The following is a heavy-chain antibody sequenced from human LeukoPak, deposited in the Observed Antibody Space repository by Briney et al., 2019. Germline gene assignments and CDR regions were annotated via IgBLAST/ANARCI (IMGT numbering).Heavy chain of an antibody. J-gene: IGHJ4*02. CDR2: IYYSGST. V-gene: IGHV4-39*01. Sequence: KPSETLSLTCTVSGGSISSRNYYWGRIRQPPGKGLEWIGNIYYSGSTFYNPSLKSRVTISVDTPKNQFSLRLSSVTAADTAIYYCARYSGNPWAFDYWGQGTLVTVSS. CDR1: GGSISSRNYY. CDR3: ARYSGNPWAFDY. D-gene: IGHD4-23*01.